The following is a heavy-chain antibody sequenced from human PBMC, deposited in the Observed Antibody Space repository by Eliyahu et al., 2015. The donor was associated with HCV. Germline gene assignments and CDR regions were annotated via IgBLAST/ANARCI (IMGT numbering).Heavy chain of an antibody. Sequence: QVQVVQSGAELKRPGASVKVSCXASGYNFISYEMHWVRQAPGQGLEWIGIINVRGGSARYAQKFQGRVTMTRDTSTSTVYMDLSGLGFDDTAVYYCARAGDGDSPYVLTYWGQGTLVTVSS. J-gene: IGHJ4*02. D-gene: IGHD2-21*01. V-gene: IGHV1-46*01. CDR3: ARAGDGDSPYVLTY. CDR1: GYNFISYE. CDR2: INVRGGSA.